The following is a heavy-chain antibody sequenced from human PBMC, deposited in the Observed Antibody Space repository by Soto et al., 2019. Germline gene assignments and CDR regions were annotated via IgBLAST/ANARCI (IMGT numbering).Heavy chain of an antibody. CDR3: ARDLLTTVTQGGMDV. J-gene: IGHJ6*02. D-gene: IGHD4-17*01. CDR1: GGSISSGGYY. Sequence: QVQLQESGPGLVKPSQTLSLTCTVSGGSISSGGYYWSWIRQHPGKGLEWIGYIYYSGSTYYNPSLESRVTISVDTSKNQFSLKLSSVTAADTAVYYCARDLLTTVTQGGMDVWGQGTTVTVSS. V-gene: IGHV4-31*03. CDR2: IYYSGST.